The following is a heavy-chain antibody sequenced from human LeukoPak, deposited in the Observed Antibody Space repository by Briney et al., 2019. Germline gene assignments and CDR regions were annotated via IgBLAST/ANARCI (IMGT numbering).Heavy chain of an antibody. Sequence: GGSLRLSCAASGFTFSDYWMSWVRQAPGKGLEWVANIKQDAGEIRYVESVKGRFTISRDNAKKSLYLQVNSLRGEDTAVYYCARVGSSWDLLDYWGQGTLVTVSS. CDR3: ARVGSSWDLLDY. D-gene: IGHD6-13*01. V-gene: IGHV3-7*01. CDR1: GFTFSDYW. CDR2: IKQDAGEI. J-gene: IGHJ4*02.